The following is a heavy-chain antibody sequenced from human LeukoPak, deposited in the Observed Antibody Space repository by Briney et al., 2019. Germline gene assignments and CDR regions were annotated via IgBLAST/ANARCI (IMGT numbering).Heavy chain of an antibody. J-gene: IGHJ4*02. CDR3: AKSNEYSSSSPLDW. V-gene: IGHV3-30*02. D-gene: IGHD6-6*01. CDR2: IRYDGSNK. Sequence: GGSLRLSCAASGFTFSSYGMHWVRQAPGKGLEWVAFIRYDGSNKYYADSVKGRFTISRDNSKNTLYLQMNSLRAEDTAVYYCAKSNEYSSSSPLDWWGQGTLVTVSS. CDR1: GFTFSSYG.